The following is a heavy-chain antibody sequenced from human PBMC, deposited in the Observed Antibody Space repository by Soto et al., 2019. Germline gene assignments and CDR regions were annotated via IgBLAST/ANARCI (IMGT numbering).Heavy chain of an antibody. D-gene: IGHD6-13*01. Sequence: KPGGSLRLSCAASGFTFRTYGMNWVRRAPGGGLEWVASISSSGSFIYYADSVKGRFTISRDDAEKSLYLQMNSLRAEDTALYYCAREPQGIAAALDYWGQGTLVTVS. CDR1: GFTFRTYG. CDR3: AREPQGIAAALDY. CDR2: ISSSGSFI. J-gene: IGHJ4*02. V-gene: IGHV3-21*01.